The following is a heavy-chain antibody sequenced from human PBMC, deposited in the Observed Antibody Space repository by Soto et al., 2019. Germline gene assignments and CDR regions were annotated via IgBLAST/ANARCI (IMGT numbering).Heavy chain of an antibody. CDR2: VSYDGSIK. Sequence: QVQLVESGGGVVQPGRSLRLSCAASGFTFSVYGMHWVRQAPGKGLEWVALVSYDGSIKYYADSVKGRFTISRDNSKNTLYLQVNSLRVEDTAVYYCAKDGSHLAVAGTSPTSHFYGLAVWGQGTTVTVSS. D-gene: IGHD6-19*01. J-gene: IGHJ6*02. CDR3: AKDGSHLAVAGTSPTSHFYGLAV. CDR1: GFTFSVYG. V-gene: IGHV3-30*18.